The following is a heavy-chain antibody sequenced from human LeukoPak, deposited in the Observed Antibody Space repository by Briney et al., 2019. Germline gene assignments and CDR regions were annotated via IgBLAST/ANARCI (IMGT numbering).Heavy chain of an antibody. D-gene: IGHD3-3*01. Sequence: ASVKVSCKASGGTFSSYAISWVRQAPGQGLEWMGGIIPIFGTANFAQKFQGRVTITADESTSTAYMELSSLRSEDTAVYYCARATRRITIFGVVIPYYFDYWGQGTLVTVSS. CDR3: ARATRRITIFGVVIPYYFDY. V-gene: IGHV1-69*13. CDR1: GGTFSSYA. J-gene: IGHJ4*02. CDR2: IIPIFGTA.